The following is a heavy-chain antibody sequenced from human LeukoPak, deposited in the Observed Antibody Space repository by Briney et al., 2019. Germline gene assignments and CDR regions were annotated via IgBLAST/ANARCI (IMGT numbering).Heavy chain of an antibody. CDR3: ARGEWELQGGDNWFDP. Sequence: GGSLRLSCAASGFTFSDYYMSRIRQAPGKGLEWVSYISSSGSTIYYADSVKGRFTISRDNAKNSLYLQMNSLRAEDTAVYYCARGEWELQGGDNWFDPWGQGTLVTVSS. CDR1: GFTFSDYY. V-gene: IGHV3-11*01. J-gene: IGHJ5*02. CDR2: ISSSGSTI. D-gene: IGHD1-26*01.